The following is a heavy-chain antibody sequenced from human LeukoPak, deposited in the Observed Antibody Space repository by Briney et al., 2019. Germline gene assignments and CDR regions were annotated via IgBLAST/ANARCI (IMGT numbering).Heavy chain of an antibody. J-gene: IGHJ4*02. Sequence: SETLSLTCTVSGGSISSGDYYWSWIRRPPGKGLEWIGYIYYSGSTDYNPSLKSRVTISVDTSKNQFSLKLRSVTAADTAVYYCARNSGSYPYYFHYWAREPWSPSPQ. D-gene: IGHD3-10*01. CDR2: IYYSGST. V-gene: IGHV4-30-4*08. CDR1: GGSISSGDYY. CDR3: ARNSGSYPYYFHY.